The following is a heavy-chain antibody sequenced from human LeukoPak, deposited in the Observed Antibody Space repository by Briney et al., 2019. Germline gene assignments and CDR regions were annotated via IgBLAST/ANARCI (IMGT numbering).Heavy chain of an antibody. CDR2: IYYSGST. D-gene: IGHD5-12*01. V-gene: IGHV4-31*03. CDR3: ARIGGSGYDYDAFDI. J-gene: IGHJ3*02. CDR1: GGSISSGGYY. Sequence: SQTLSLTCTVSGGSISSGGYYWSWIRQHPGKGLEWIGYIYYSGSTYYNPSLKSRVTISVDTSKNQFSLKLSSVTAADTAVYYCARIGGSGYDYDAFDIWDQGTMVTVSS.